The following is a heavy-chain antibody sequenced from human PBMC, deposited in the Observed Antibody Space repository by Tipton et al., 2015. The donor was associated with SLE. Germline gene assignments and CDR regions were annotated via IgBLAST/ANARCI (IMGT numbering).Heavy chain of an antibody. CDR1: GGSISGYY. J-gene: IGHJ6*03. CDR3: ARRAFGDFWSGYTGPMDV. D-gene: IGHD3-3*01. CDR2: IYHSGST. Sequence: TLSLTCTVSGGSISGYYWGWIRQPPGKGLEWIGSIYHSGSTYYNPSLKSRVTISVDTSKNQFSLKLSSVTAADTAVYYCARRAFGDFWSGYTGPMDVWGKGTTVTVSS. V-gene: IGHV4-38-2*02.